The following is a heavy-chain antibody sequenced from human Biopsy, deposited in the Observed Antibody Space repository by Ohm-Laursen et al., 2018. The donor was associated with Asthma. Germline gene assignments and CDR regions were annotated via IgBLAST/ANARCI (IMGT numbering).Heavy chain of an antibody. CDR3: ARAVSSSSYWYFDL. V-gene: IGHV4-39*02. CDR2: IYYSGRT. CDR1: GDAMSTSGSY. Sequence: SETLSLTCVVSGDAMSTSGSYWGWIRQSPGKGLEWIGSIYYSGRTYYNPSLESRLTISAYTTKNHFSLKGPSVTAADTAVYYCARAVSSSSYWYFDLWGRGDLVTVSS. D-gene: IGHD6-6*01. J-gene: IGHJ2*01.